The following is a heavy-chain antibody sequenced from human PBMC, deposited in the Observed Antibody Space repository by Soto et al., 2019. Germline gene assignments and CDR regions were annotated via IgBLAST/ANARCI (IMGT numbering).Heavy chain of an antibody. J-gene: IGHJ4*02. D-gene: IGHD6-19*01. Sequence: QVQLVQSGAEVKKPGSSVKVSCKASGGTFSSYTISWVRQAPGQGLEWMGRIIPILGIANYAQKFQGRVTITADKSTSTAYMELSSLRSDDTAVYYCARDSSGWYGGWANFDYWGQGTLVTVSS. CDR2: IIPILGIA. CDR3: ARDSSGWYGGWANFDY. CDR1: GGTFSSYT. V-gene: IGHV1-69*08.